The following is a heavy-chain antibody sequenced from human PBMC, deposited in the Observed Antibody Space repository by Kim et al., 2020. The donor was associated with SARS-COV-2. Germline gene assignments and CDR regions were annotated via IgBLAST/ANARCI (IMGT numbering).Heavy chain of an antibody. CDR2: ISSSGSTI. J-gene: IGHJ4*02. Sequence: GGSLRLSCAASGFTFSDYYMSWIRQAPGKGLEWVSYISSSGSTIYYADSVKGRFTISRDNAKNSLYLQMNSLRAEDTAVYYCAREQRSIAARGAFDYWGQGTLVTVSS. CDR1: GFTFSDYY. D-gene: IGHD6-6*01. V-gene: IGHV3-11*01. CDR3: AREQRSIAARGAFDY.